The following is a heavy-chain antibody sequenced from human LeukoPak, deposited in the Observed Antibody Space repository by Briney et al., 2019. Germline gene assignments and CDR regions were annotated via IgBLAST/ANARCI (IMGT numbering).Heavy chain of an antibody. D-gene: IGHD3-10*01. CDR1: GGSISSDSYY. J-gene: IGHJ4*02. V-gene: IGHV4-61*01. Sequence: PSETLSLTCTVSGGSISSDSYYWSWIGQPPGKGLEWIGYIYHSGSTNYIPSLKGRVTISVDTSKNQFFLKLSSVTAADTAVYYCARDGGMLRGLIDSWGQGTLVTVSS. CDR3: ARDGGMLRGLIDS. CDR2: IYHSGST.